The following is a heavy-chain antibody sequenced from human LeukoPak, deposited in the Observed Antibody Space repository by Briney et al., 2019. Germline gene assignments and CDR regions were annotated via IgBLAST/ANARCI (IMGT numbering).Heavy chain of an antibody. CDR3: ARDGYYYDSSGNFDAFDI. V-gene: IGHV1-18*01. D-gene: IGHD3-22*01. J-gene: IGHJ3*02. CDR1: GYTFTSYG. CDR2: ISAYNGNT. Sequence: ASVKVSCKASGYTFTSYGISWVRQAPGQGLEWMGWISAYNGNTNYAQTLQGRVTMTTDTSTSTAYMELRSLRYDDTAVYYCARDGYYYDSSGNFDAFDIWGQGTMVTVSS.